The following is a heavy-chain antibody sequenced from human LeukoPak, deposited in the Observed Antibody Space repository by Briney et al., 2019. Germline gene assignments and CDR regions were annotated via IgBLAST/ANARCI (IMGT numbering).Heavy chain of an antibody. D-gene: IGHD2-15*01. Sequence: ASVKVSCKASGYTFTSYGISWVRQAPGQGLEWMGWISAYNGNTNYAQKLQGRVTVTTDTSTSTAYMELRSLRSDDTAVYYCARVGYCSGGSCSYYFDYWGQGTLVTVSS. CDR2: ISAYNGNT. V-gene: IGHV1-18*01. CDR1: GYTFTSYG. J-gene: IGHJ4*02. CDR3: ARVGYCSGGSCSYYFDY.